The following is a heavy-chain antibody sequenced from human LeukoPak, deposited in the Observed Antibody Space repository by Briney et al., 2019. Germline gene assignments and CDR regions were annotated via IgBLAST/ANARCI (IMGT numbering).Heavy chain of an antibody. CDR2: VNDDGITT. D-gene: IGHD3-10*01. J-gene: IGHJ4*02. CDR1: GFTFSYYW. CDR3: AKDLVTGSLDY. V-gene: IGHV3-74*01. Sequence: GGSLRLSCAASGFTFSYYWMHWVRQAPGKGLVWVARVNDDGITTSYADSVKGRFTIYRDNAKNTLYLQMNSLRAEDTAVYYCAKDLVTGSLDYWGQGTLVTVSS.